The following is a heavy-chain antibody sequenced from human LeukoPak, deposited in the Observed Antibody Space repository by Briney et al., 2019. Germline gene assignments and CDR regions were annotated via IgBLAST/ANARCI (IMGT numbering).Heavy chain of an antibody. CDR2: IYHSGST. D-gene: IGHD3-9*01. V-gene: IGHV4-38-2*01. CDR1: GYSISSGYY. Sequence: SETLSLTCAVSGYSISSGYYWGWIRQPPGKGLEWIGTIYHSGSTYYNPSLKSRVTISVDTSKNQFSLKLSSVTAADTAVYYCARGLRTYYDILTGYYLPRYFDYWGQGTLVTVSS. J-gene: IGHJ4*02. CDR3: ARGLRTYYDILTGYYLPRYFDY.